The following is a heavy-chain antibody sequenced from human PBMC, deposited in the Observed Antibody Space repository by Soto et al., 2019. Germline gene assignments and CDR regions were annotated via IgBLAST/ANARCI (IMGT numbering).Heavy chain of an antibody. CDR3: ARDRPTASIRAREYYYAVDV. J-gene: IGHJ6*01. D-gene: IGHD6-6*01. CDR2: IRPNSGGT. CDR1: GYTFTGYY. V-gene: IGHV1-2*04. Sequence: ASVKVSCKASGYTFTGYYMHWVRHAPGQGLESMGWIRPNSGGTNPARQFQGWVTMGRETSISTAYMGLSRLRSDDTAVYYCARDRPTASIRAREYYYAVDVWGQGTRVTDS.